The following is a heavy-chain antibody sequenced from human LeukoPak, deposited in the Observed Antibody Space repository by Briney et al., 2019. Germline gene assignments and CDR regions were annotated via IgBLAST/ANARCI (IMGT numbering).Heavy chain of an antibody. J-gene: IGHJ4*02. CDR1: GFTFSSYS. V-gene: IGHV3-48*01. Sequence: GGSLRLSCAASGFTFSSYSMNWVRQAPGKGLEWVSYISSSSSTIYYADSVKGRFTISRDNAKNSLYLQMNSLRAEDTAVYYCARGEDGYSYGTFDYWGQGTLVTVSS. CDR3: ARGEDGYSYGTFDY. CDR2: ISSSSSTI. D-gene: IGHD5-18*01.